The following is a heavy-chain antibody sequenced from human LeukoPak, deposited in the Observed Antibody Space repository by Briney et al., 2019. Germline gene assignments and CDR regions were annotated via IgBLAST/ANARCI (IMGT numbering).Heavy chain of an antibody. CDR2: IHYSGGT. D-gene: IGHD6-13*01. V-gene: IGHV4-59*01. Sequence: SETLSLTCTVSSGSISLDYWSWIRHPPEGGMEWVGDIHYSGGTSYNASLKSRVTISVDTSKTQFSLKLSSVTAADTAVYFCAKMALRSSWVNWFDLWSQGTLVTVSS. J-gene: IGHJ5*02. CDR3: AKMALRSSWVNWFDL. CDR1: SGSISLDY.